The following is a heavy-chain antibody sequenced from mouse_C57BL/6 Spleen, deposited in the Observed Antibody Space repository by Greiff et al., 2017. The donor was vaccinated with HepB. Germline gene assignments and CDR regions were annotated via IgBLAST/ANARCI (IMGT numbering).Heavy chain of an antibody. CDR1: GYAFSSSW. D-gene: IGHD2-2*01. V-gene: IGHV1-82*01. CDR3: ARRENGYDY. Sequence: QVQLQQSGPELVKPGASVTISCKASGYAFSSSWMNWVKQRPEKGLEWIGRIYPGDGDTNYNGKFKGKATLTADKSSSTAYMQLSSLTSEDSAVYFCARRENGYDYWGQGTTLTVSS. J-gene: IGHJ2*01. CDR2: IYPGDGDT.